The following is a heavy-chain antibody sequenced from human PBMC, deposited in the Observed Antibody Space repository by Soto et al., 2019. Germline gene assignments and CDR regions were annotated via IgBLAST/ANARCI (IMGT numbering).Heavy chain of an antibody. D-gene: IGHD3-16*01. Sequence: GESLKISCVASGFTFNSYSMNWVRQAPGKGLEWVSSISSANAYIYYADSVKGRFTISRDNARNSLYLQMDSLRPDDTAVYYCARQAKIGDRSQFYFDSWGQGTLVTVSS. CDR2: ISSANAYI. CDR1: GFTFNSYS. V-gene: IGHV3-21*01. J-gene: IGHJ4*02. CDR3: ARQAKIGDRSQFYFDS.